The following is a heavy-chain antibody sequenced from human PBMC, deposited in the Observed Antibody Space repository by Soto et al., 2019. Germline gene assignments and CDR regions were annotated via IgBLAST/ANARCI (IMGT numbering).Heavy chain of an antibody. CDR2: ITSKSAGATT. CDR1: GFTFSNAW. J-gene: IGHJ4*02. V-gene: IGHV3-15*01. Sequence: EAQLVESGGGLVTPGESLRLSCVASGFTFSNAWMSWVRQVPGKGLEWIGRITSKSAGATTAYAAPVTGRFTVSRDDLKNTLSLHVNSLKTEDTGIYYCYTEHTLFMAHWGQGTLVTVSS. CDR3: YTEHTLFMAH.